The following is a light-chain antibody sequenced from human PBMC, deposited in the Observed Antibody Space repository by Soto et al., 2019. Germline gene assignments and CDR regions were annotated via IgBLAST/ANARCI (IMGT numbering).Light chain of an antibody. J-gene: IGKJ1*01. CDR2: GAS. CDR3: QQYFEWPPMT. V-gene: IGKV3-15*01. CDR1: ETVATN. Sequence: EVMLIQSPATLSMSPGERATLSCRASETVATNLAWYQQKPGQAPRLLISGASTRAAGISDRFRGGGSGTEFKPTITSLRSEDSCTYYCQQYFEWPPMTFGQGTKVEI.